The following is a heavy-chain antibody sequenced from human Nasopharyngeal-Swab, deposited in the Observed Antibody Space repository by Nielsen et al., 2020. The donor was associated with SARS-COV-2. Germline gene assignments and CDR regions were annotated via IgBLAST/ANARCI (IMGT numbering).Heavy chain of an antibody. Sequence: GGSLRLSCVVSGLNLSSNAIHWVRQAPGKGLEWVAVILHDGTNKYYADSVKGRFTISRDNSKNTLYLQMNNLRPEDTALYYCARDPSTGSRSRHLDYWGQGTQVTVSS. CDR3: ARDPSTGSRSRHLDY. CDR2: ILHDGTNK. D-gene: IGHD1-14*01. J-gene: IGHJ4*02. CDR1: GLNLSSNA. V-gene: IGHV3-30-3*01.